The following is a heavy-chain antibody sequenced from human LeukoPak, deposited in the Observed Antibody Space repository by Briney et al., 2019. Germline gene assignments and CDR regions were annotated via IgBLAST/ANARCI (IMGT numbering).Heavy chain of an antibody. CDR1: GGTFSSYA. J-gene: IGHJ4*02. CDR2: IIPILGIA. CDR3: ARPYSSSWYRFDY. V-gene: IGHV1-69*04. D-gene: IGHD6-13*01. Sequence: SVKVSCKASGGTFSSYAISWLRQAPGQGLEWMGRIIPILGIANYAQKFQGRVTITADKSTSTAYMELSSLRSEDTAVYYCARPYSSSWYRFDYWGQGTLVTVSS.